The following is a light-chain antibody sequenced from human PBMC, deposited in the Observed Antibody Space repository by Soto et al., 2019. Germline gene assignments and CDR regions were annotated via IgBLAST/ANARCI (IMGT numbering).Light chain of an antibody. CDR1: SSEVGTYDL. J-gene: IGLJ3*02. CDR2: EAT. CDR3: CSFAGSYSCV. V-gene: IGLV2-23*01. Sequence: QSALTQPASVSGSHGQSITISCTGTSSEVGTYDLVSWYQHHPGAAPKLMIYEATRRPSGISNRFSGSKSGNTASLTISGLQAEDEADYYCCSFAGSYSCVFGGGTNLTVL.